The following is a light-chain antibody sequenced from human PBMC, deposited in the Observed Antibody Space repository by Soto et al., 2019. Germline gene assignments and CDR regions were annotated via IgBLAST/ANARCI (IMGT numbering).Light chain of an antibody. CDR3: QHRINLPLT. Sequence: SXXAGEGASVXXRASQSVSGYLAWCQQKPGLAPPLLVCDGANRGTAIPAGFSGSGSGTDFTITIISLEPQDFAVEYCQHRINLPLTFARGTKVDIK. J-gene: IGKJ4*01. CDR2: DGA. V-gene: IGKV3-11*01. CDR1: QSVSGY.